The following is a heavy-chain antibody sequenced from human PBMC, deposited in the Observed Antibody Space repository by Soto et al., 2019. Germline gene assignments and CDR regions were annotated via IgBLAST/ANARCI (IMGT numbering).Heavy chain of an antibody. V-gene: IGHV3-15*07. Sequence: EVQLVDSGGDLVKPGGSLRLSCAGSGFAISNAWINWVRQAPGKGLEWVGRIKSKALGGTTDFAAPVRGRFAITRDDSRNMAYMQMNSLNTEDTAVYYCTTDSYSTMIEVRFDYWGHGTPVTVSS. CDR3: TTDSYSTMIEVRFDY. CDR1: GFAISNAW. D-gene: IGHD3-22*01. J-gene: IGHJ4*01. CDR2: IKSKALGGTT.